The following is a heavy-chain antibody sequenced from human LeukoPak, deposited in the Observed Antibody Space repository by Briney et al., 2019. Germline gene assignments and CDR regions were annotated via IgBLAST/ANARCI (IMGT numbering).Heavy chain of an antibody. J-gene: IGHJ3*02. D-gene: IGHD3-22*01. CDR2: INPSGGST. CDR1: GYTFSNYY. V-gene: IGHV1-46*01. CDR3: ARGTYYYDSSGSGAFDI. Sequence: GASVNVSCKASGYTFSNYYMHWVRQAPGQGLEWMGIINPSGGSTSYEQKFQGRVTMTRDTSTSTVYMEMSSLTSEDTAVYYCARGTYYYDSSGSGAFDIWGQGTMVTVSS.